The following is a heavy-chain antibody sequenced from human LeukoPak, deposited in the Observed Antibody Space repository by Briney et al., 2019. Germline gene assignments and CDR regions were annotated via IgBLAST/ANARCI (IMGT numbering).Heavy chain of an antibody. V-gene: IGHV3-23*01. J-gene: IGHJ5*02. D-gene: IGHD4-17*01. Sequence: PGGSLRLSCAASGFIFSSHAMNWVRQAPGKGLEWVSSIGGIGASTYYADSVKGRFTISRDNSKNTLYLQMNSLRAEDTALYYCAKAAYGDYVNWFDPWGQGTLVTVSS. CDR1: GFIFSSHA. CDR2: IGGIGAST. CDR3: AKAAYGDYVNWFDP.